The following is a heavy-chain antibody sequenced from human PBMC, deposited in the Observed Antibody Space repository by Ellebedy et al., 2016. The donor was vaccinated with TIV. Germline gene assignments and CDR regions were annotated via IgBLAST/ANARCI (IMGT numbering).Heavy chain of an antibody. V-gene: IGHV4-39*02. CDR3: ARENLHYDSSGYYIDY. J-gene: IGHJ4*02. CDR2: IYYSGST. CDR1: GGSISSSSYY. Sequence: SETLSLXCTVSGGSISSSSYYWGWIRQPPGKGLEWIGSIYYSGSTYYNPSLKSRVTISVDTSKNQFSLKLSSVNAADTAVYYCARENLHYDSSGYYIDYWGQGTLVTVSS. D-gene: IGHD3-22*01.